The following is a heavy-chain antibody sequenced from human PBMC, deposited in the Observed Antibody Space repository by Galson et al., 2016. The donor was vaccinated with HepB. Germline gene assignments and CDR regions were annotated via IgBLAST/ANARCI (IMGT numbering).Heavy chain of an antibody. J-gene: IGHJ4*02. V-gene: IGHV4-61*01. CDR3: ARSIGGEGFDY. CDR1: GSSVSSDNHY. Sequence: SETLSLTCTVSGSSVSSDNHYWNWIRQPPGKGLEWIGYIYYSGSTNYNPSLKSRVTISVDTSKNQFSLKLRSVTAADTAVFYCARSIGGEGFDYWGQGTLVTVSS. CDR2: IYYSGST. D-gene: IGHD2/OR15-2a*01.